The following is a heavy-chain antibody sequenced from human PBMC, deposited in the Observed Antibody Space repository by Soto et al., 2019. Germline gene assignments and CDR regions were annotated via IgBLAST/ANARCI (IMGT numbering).Heavy chain of an antibody. V-gene: IGHV4-59*01. CDR3: ARVRTSYYGDYELHRDFDY. CDR2: IYYSGST. D-gene: IGHD4-17*01. Sequence: SETLSLTCTVSGASISSYYWSWIRQPPGKGLEWIGYIYYSGSTNYNPSLKSRVTISVDTSKNQFSLKLSSVTAADTAVYYCARVRTSYYGDYELHRDFDYWGQGTLVTVS. J-gene: IGHJ4*02. CDR1: GASISSYY.